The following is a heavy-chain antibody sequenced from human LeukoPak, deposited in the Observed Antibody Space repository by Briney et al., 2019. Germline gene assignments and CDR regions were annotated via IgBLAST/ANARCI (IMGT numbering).Heavy chain of an antibody. D-gene: IGHD3-10*01. CDR2: IYYSGST. CDR3: ARDRGTLVRGAYYYSMDV. Sequence: TSETLSLTCTVSGGSISSSSYYWGWIRQPPGKGLEWIGSIYYSGSTYYNPSLKSRVTISVDTSKNQFSLKLSSVTAADTAVYYCARDRGTLVRGAYYYSMDVWGKGTTVTVSS. V-gene: IGHV4-39*07. J-gene: IGHJ6*03. CDR1: GGSISSSSYY.